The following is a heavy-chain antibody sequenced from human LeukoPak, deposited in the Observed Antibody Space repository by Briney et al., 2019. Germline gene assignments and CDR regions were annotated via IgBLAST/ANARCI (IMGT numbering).Heavy chain of an antibody. CDR2: ISLAGQT. D-gene: IGHD1-26*01. J-gene: IGHJ4*02. Sequence: PSETLSLTCGVSGGSISGTNWWRWVRRPPGQGLEWIGEISLAGQTNYNPSLNGRVTMSLDKSSNQLSLHLTSVTAADTATYFCSRESGPFCPFGYWGQGTLVIVSS. V-gene: IGHV4/OR15-8*02. CDR3: SRESGPFCPFGY. CDR1: GGSISGTNW.